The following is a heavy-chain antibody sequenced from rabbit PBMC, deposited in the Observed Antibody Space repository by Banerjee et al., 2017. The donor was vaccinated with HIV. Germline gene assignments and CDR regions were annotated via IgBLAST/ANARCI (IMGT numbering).Heavy chain of an antibody. Sequence: QEQVVESGGGLVTLGGSLKLSCTASGFSFSSYYYMCWVRQAPGKGLEWIACIYAGSSGTTYYASWATGRFTISKTSSTTVTLQMTSLTAADTATYFCARDAAGSYYHFNLWGQGTSSPS. CDR3: ARDAAGSYYHFNL. CDR1: GFSFSSYYY. V-gene: IGHV1S45*01. J-gene: IGHJ4*01. D-gene: IGHD8-1*01. CDR2: IYAGSSGTT.